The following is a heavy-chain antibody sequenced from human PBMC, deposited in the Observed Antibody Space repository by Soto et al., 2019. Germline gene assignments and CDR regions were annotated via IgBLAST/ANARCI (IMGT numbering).Heavy chain of an antibody. CDR3: ARSRWDSYGPSYNWFDP. V-gene: IGHV1-69*01. J-gene: IGHJ5*02. CDR1: GGTFSSYA. D-gene: IGHD5-18*01. CDR2: IIPIFGTA. Sequence: QVQLVQSGAEVKKPGSSVKVSCKASGGTFSSYAISWVRQAPGQGLEWMGGIIPIFGTANYAQKFQGRVTITADESTSTAYMELSSLRSEDTAVYYCARSRWDSYGPSYNWFDPWGQGTLVTVSS.